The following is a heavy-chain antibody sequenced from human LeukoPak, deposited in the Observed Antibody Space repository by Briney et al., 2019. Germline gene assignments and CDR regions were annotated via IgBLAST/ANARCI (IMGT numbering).Heavy chain of an antibody. D-gene: IGHD1-26*01. Sequence: PGGSLRLSCAASGFTFSSYAMSWVRQAPGKGLEWVSAISGSGGSTYYADSVKGRFTISRDNSKNTLYLQMNSLRAEDTAVYYCAKSIVGATRRDQPGDYWGQGTLVTVSS. CDR1: GFTFSSYA. CDR3: AKSIVGATRRDQPGDY. CDR2: ISGSGGST. V-gene: IGHV3-23*01. J-gene: IGHJ4*02.